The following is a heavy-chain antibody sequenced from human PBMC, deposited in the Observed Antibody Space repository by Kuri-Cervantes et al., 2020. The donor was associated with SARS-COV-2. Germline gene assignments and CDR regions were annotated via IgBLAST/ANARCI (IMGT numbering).Heavy chain of an antibody. CDR2: INHSGST. D-gene: IGHD3-3*01. V-gene: IGHV4-34*01. CDR1: GGSFSGYY. Sequence: SETLSLTCAVYGGSFSGYYWTWIRQPPGKGLEWIGEINHSGSTNYNPSLKSRVTISVDTSKNQISLKLSSVTAADTAVYYCARRLWSGYSFRHYHYMDVWGKGTTVTVSS. J-gene: IGHJ6*03. CDR3: ARRLWSGYSFRHYHYMDV.